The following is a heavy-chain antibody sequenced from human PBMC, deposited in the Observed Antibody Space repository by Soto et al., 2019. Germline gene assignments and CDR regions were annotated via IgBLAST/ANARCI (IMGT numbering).Heavy chain of an antibody. J-gene: IGHJ3*02. Sequence: QLHLVQSGAVVKKPGASVTVSCSASGYPVTAYYMHWVRQAPGRGLEWMGGINPATGAAKYTQTFQGRDTMTRDTSTSTVFMELSVLTSEDTAVFYCARGGGVGVAGSAAFDMWGQGTLVTVSS. CDR3: ARGGGVGVAGSAAFDM. V-gene: IGHV1-2*02. D-gene: IGHD3-3*01. CDR2: INPATGAA. CDR1: GYPVTAYY.